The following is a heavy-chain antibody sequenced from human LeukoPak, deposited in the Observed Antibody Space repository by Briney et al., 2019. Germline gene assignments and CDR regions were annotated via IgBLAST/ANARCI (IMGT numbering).Heavy chain of an antibody. CDR3: ARDSYYDSSGSVDY. CDR1: GYTFTSHY. Sequence: ASVKVSCKASGYTFTSHYMHWVRQAPGQGLEWMGRINPSGGSTTYAQRFQGRVTMTRDTSTSTVHMELSSLRSEDTAVYFCARDSYYDSSGSVDYWGQGTLVTVSS. D-gene: IGHD3-22*01. CDR2: INPSGGST. J-gene: IGHJ4*02. V-gene: IGHV1-46*01.